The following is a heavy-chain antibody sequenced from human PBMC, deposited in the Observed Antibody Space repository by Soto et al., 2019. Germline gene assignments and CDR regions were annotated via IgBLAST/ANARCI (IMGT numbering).Heavy chain of an antibody. V-gene: IGHV3-48*01. CDR1: GFTFSSYS. J-gene: IGHJ4*02. CDR2: ISSSSSTI. Sequence: GGSLRLSCAASGFTFSSYSMNWVRQAPGKGLEWVSYISSSSSTIYYADSVKGRLTISRDNAKNSLYLQMNSLRAEDTAVYYCARPEVRGVIAVDYWGQGTLVTVSS. D-gene: IGHD3-10*01. CDR3: ARPEVRGVIAVDY.